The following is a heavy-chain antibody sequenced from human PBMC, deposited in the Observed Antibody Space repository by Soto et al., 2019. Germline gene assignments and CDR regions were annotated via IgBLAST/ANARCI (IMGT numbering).Heavy chain of an antibody. J-gene: IGHJ4*01. Sequence: GGSLRLSCAASGFAFTNTWLSWVRQAPGKGLEWVGRIKSKADGGTTDYAAPVLGRFTISRKDSKNTLYLQTNSLKSEDTAVYYCASVVLIKTMVFEYWGPGALVNVPS. CDR1: GFAFTNTW. V-gene: IGHV3-15*01. D-gene: IGHD3-10*01. CDR3: ASVVLIKTMVFEY. CDR2: IKSKADGGTT.